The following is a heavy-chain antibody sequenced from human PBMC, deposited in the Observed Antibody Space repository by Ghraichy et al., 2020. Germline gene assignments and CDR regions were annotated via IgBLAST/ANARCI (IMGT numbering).Heavy chain of an antibody. V-gene: IGHV3-23*01. Sequence: GGSLRLSCAASGFTFSTYAMSWVRQAPGKGLEWISSISDNGGRTYYVDSTKGRFTISRDNSKNTLFLQMNSLRAEDTALYYCVNVVNRGFWGQGTLVTVSS. CDR3: VNVVNRGF. CDR2: ISDNGGRT. CDR1: GFTFSTYA. D-gene: IGHD3-10*01. J-gene: IGHJ4*02.